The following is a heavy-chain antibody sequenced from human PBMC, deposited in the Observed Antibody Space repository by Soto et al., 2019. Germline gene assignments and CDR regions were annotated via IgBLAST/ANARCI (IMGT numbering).Heavy chain of an antibody. V-gene: IGHV3-15*01. J-gene: IGHJ4*02. CDR1: GFTFNSHT. D-gene: IGHD2-8*01. Sequence: GGSLRLSCAASGFTFNSHTMHWVRQAPGEGLEWIARIRSNTDGGTPDYAAPVKGRFSISRDDSKKMLYLQMNSLKIEDTAVYYCTADDAMKKWSPADYWGQGTLVTVSS. CDR3: TADDAMKKWSPADY. CDR2: IRSNTDGGTP.